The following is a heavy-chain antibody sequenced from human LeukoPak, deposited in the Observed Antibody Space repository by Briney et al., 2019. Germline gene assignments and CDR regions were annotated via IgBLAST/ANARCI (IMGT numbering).Heavy chain of an antibody. Sequence: GESLQISCKGSGYSFTTYWINWVRQMPGKGLEWMGRIDPRDSYINYSPSFQGHVTISGDKSISTAYLQWSSLKASDTAMYYCARVAGGAVAGRGYFEDWGQGTLVTVSS. J-gene: IGHJ4*02. CDR2: IDPRDSYI. V-gene: IGHV5-10-1*01. CDR1: GYSFTTYW. CDR3: ARVAGGAVAGRGYFED. D-gene: IGHD6-19*01.